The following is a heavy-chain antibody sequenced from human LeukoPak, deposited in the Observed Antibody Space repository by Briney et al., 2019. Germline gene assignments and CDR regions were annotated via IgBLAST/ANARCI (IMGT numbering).Heavy chain of an antibody. J-gene: IGHJ6*04. D-gene: IGHD2-21*01. CDR1: TFTFGGYW. V-gene: IGHV3-74*01. Sequence: GGSLRLSCTASTFTFGGYWMYWVRQTPGKGLVWVSRINSDGSITTYADSVKGRSTMSRDNAKNTLYLQMNSLRAEDTAVYYCVRGLNVWGKGTTVTVSS. CDR3: VRGLNV. CDR2: INSDGSIT.